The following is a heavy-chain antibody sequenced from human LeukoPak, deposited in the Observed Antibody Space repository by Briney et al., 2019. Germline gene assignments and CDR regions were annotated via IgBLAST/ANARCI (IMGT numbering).Heavy chain of an antibody. V-gene: IGHV3-23*01. Sequence: GESLRLSCTASGFIFSDYVMIWVRQAPGKGLEWVSGIIASGDRTYYGDSVKGRFTVSRDNSKNTVYLQMNSLRVDDTAVYYCARRDIVVIVSASDYWGQGTLVTVSS. CDR3: ARRDIVVIVSASDY. CDR1: GFIFSDYV. D-gene: IGHD2-15*01. J-gene: IGHJ4*02. CDR2: IIASGDRT.